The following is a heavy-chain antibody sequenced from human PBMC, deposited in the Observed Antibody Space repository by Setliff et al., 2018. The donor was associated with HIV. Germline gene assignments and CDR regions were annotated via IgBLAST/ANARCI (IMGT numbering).Heavy chain of an antibody. CDR2: IIPIFGTA. D-gene: IGHD6-13*01. J-gene: IGHJ1*01. Sequence: SVKVSCKASGGTFSSYVISWVRQAPGQGLEWMGGIIPIFGTANYAQKFQGRVTITADESTSTAYMELSGLISEDAAVYYCATDPGYSSTWYSESFQHWGQGTVVTVSS. V-gene: IGHV1-69*13. CDR3: ATDPGYSSTWYSESFQH. CDR1: GGTFSSYV.